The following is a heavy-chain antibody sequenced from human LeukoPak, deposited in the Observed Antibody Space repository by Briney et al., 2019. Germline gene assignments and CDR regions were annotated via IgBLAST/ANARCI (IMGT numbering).Heavy chain of an antibody. J-gene: IGHJ4*02. D-gene: IGHD5-18*01. CDR1: GFTSSSYW. Sequence: GGSLRLSCAASGFTSSSYWMSWVRQAPGKGLEWVSGISWNSGSIGYADSVKGRFTISRDNAKNSLYLQMNSLRAEDTALYYCAKDIGGYSYDFFDYWGQGTLVTVSS. V-gene: IGHV3-9*02. CDR2: ISWNSGSI. CDR3: AKDIGGYSYDFFDY.